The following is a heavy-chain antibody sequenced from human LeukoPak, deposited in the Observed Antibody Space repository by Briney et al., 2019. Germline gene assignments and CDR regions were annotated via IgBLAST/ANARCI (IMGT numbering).Heavy chain of an antibody. J-gene: IGHJ3*02. Sequence: SETLSLTCTVSGGSISSGGYYWSWTRQHPGKGLEWIGYIYYSGSTYYNPSLKSRVTISVDTSKNQFSLKLSSVTAADTAVYYCARAPLYYDFLDAFDIWGQGTMVTVSS. V-gene: IGHV4-31*03. CDR1: GGSISSGGYY. CDR2: IYYSGST. CDR3: ARAPLYYDFLDAFDI. D-gene: IGHD3-3*01.